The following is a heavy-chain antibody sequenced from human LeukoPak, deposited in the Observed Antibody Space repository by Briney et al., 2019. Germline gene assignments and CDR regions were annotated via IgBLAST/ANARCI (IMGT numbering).Heavy chain of an antibody. Sequence: SETLSLTCTVSGGSISGYYWSWIRQPPGKGLEWIGYIYYSGSTNYNPSLKSRVTISVDTSKNQFALKLSSVTAADTAVYYCARGREWEPKVFDYWGQGTLVTVSS. J-gene: IGHJ4*02. CDR3: ARGREWEPKVFDY. CDR2: IYYSGST. V-gene: IGHV4-59*01. D-gene: IGHD1-26*01. CDR1: GGSISGYY.